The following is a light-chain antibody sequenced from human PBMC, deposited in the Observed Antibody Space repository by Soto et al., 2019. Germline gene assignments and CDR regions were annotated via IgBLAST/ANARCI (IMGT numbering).Light chain of an antibody. V-gene: IGKV1D-16*01. CDR3: QQYGSSFT. CDR2: DVS. CDR1: QAVNSW. Sequence: DNQLNQSPSSISASVGDRVTITCRASQAVNSWLAWFHQKPGMAPKLVIYDVSSLQSGVPSRFSGSGSGTEFTLTISILEPEDFAVYYCQQYGSSFTFGQGTRLEIK. J-gene: IGKJ5*01.